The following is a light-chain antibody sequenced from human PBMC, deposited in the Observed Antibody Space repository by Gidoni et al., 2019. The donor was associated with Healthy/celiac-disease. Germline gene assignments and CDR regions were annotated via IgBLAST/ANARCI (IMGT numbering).Light chain of an antibody. J-gene: IGLJ2*01. CDR2: LVS. V-gene: IGLV2-14*01. CDR3: SSYTSSSTLV. CDR1: SSDVGGYNY. Sequence: QSDLTQPASVSGSPGQSITLSCTGTSSDVGGYNYVSWYQQHPGKAPKLMLYLVSNRPSGVSNRFSGSKSGNTASLTISGLQAEDEADYYCSSYTSSSTLVFGGGTKLTVL.